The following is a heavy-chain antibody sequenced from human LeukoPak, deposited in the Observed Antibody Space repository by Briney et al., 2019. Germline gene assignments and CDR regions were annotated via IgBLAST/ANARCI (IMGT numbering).Heavy chain of an antibody. D-gene: IGHD6-19*01. Sequence: GGSLRLSCAASGFTFSSYAMSWVRQAPGKGLEWVAVISYDGSNKYYADSVKGRFTISRDNSKNTLYLQMNSLRAEDTAVYYCARDAGQYSSGWYANHFDYWGQGTLVTVSS. CDR3: ARDAGQYSSGWYANHFDY. CDR2: ISYDGSNK. V-gene: IGHV3-30-3*01. J-gene: IGHJ4*02. CDR1: GFTFSSYA.